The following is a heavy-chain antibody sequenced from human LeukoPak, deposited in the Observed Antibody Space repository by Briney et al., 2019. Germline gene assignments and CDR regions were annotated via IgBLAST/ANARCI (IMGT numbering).Heavy chain of an antibody. CDR2: IIPIFGTA. Sequence: ASLKVSCKASGYTFTGYYMHWVRQAAGQGLEWMGGIIPIFGTANYAQKFQGRVTITADESTSTAYMELSSLRSGDTAVYYCARDQGYRYGYGDFDYWGQGTLVTVSS. J-gene: IGHJ4*02. CDR3: ARDQGYRYGYGDFDY. CDR1: GYTFTGYY. V-gene: IGHV1-69*13. D-gene: IGHD5-18*01.